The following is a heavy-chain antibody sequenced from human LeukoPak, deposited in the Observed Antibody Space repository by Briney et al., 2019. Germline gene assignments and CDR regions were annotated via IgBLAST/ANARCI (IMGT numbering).Heavy chain of an antibody. D-gene: IGHD3-22*01. CDR2: FDPEDGET. CDR1: GYTLTELS. CDR3: ATVFYVSSGYWLDY. V-gene: IGHV1-24*01. J-gene: IGHJ4*02. Sequence: ASVKVSCKVSGYTLTELSMHWVRQAPGKGLEWMGGFDPEDGETIYAQKFQGRVTMTEDTSTDTAYMELSSLRSEDTAVYYCATVFYVSSGYWLDYWGQGTLVTVSS.